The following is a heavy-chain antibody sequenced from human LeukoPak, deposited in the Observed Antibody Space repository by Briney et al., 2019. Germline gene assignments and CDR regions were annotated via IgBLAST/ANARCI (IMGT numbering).Heavy chain of an antibody. V-gene: IGHV3-20*04. CDR2: IDWNGGRR. D-gene: IGHD3-22*01. CDR3: ASPDSSGYSPYYFDY. Sequence: GGSLRLSCAASGFRLDAFGMSWVRQVPGKGLEWVSGIDWNGGRRGYADSVKGRFTISRDNAKNSLYLQMNSLRAEDTAVYYCASPDSSGYSPYYFDYWGQGTLVTVSS. CDR1: GFRLDAFG. J-gene: IGHJ4*02.